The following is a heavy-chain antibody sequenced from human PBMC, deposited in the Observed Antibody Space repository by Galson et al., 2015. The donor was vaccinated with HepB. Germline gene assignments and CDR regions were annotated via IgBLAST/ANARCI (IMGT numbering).Heavy chain of an antibody. CDR1: GFTFSSYW. V-gene: IGHV3-7*03. CDR2: IKQDGSEK. Sequence: SLRLSCAASGFTFSSYWMSWVRQAPGKGLEWVANIKQDGSEKYYVDSVKGRFTISRDNAKNSLYLQMNSLRAEDTAVYYCARYMRRTQSSGWINWFDPWGQGTLVTVSS. J-gene: IGHJ5*02. D-gene: IGHD6-19*01. CDR3: ARYMRRTQSSGWINWFDP.